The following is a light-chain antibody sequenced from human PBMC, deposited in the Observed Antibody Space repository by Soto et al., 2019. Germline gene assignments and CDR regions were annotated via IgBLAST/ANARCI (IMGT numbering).Light chain of an antibody. CDR1: QSIRSW. Sequence: DIQLTQFPFTLSACVGDRVPLTCRASQSIRSWLAWYQQKPGKAPNLLIYKASSLASGVPSRFSGSGFGTEFTLTISSLQPDDIATYYCQQYNSYSGTFGQGTKVDIK. CDR2: KAS. CDR3: QQYNSYSGT. V-gene: IGKV1-5*03. J-gene: IGKJ1*01.